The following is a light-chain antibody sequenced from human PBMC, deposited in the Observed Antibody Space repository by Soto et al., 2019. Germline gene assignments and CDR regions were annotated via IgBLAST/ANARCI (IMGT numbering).Light chain of an antibody. CDR3: QQYNSSPWT. Sequence: DIQMTQSPSTLSASVGDRVTITCRASQSISSWLAWYQQKPGKAPKLLIYKASSLESGVPSRFSGSGSGKEFTLTISSLQPDDFATYYCQQYNSSPWTFGQGTKVEIK. J-gene: IGKJ1*01. V-gene: IGKV1-5*03. CDR2: KAS. CDR1: QSISSW.